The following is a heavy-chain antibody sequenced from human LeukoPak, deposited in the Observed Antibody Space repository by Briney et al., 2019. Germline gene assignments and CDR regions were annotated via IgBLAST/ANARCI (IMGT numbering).Heavy chain of an antibody. CDR3: ARELELDYYYYYMDV. CDR1: GYTFTGYY. Sequence: ASVKVSCKASGYTFTGYYMHWVRQAPGQGLEWMGWINPSSGGTNYAQKFQGRVTMTRDTSISTAYMELSRLRSDDTAVYYCARELELDYYYYYMDVWGKGTTVTVSS. D-gene: IGHD1-7*01. CDR2: INPSSGGT. V-gene: IGHV1-2*02. J-gene: IGHJ6*03.